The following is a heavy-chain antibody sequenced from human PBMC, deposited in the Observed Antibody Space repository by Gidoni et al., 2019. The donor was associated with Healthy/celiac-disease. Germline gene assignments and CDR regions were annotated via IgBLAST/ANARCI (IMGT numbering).Heavy chain of an antibody. CDR1: RFTFSGSA. J-gene: IGHJ3*02. Sequence: EVQLVESGGGSVQPGGSLTLSCAAARFTFSGSAMHWVRQASGKGLEWVCRIRSKANSYATAYAASVKGRFTISRDDSKNTAYLQMNSLKTEDTAVYYCTRRPYWNDDWYAFDIWGQGTMVTVSS. CDR3: TRRPYWNDDWYAFDI. V-gene: IGHV3-73*01. CDR2: IRSKANSYAT. D-gene: IGHD1-1*01.